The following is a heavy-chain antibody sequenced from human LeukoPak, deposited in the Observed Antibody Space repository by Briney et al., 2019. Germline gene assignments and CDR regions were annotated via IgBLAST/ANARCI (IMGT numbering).Heavy chain of an antibody. Sequence: GGSLRLSCAASGFSFSSYWMSWVRQAPGKGREWVANINQDGREKYYVASVKGRFTISRDNAKNSLYPHINSLRAEDTAMYYCARAGQEWFGELGFDSWGQGTLVTVSS. V-gene: IGHV3-7*01. CDR2: INQDGREK. J-gene: IGHJ4*02. CDR1: GFSFSSYW. D-gene: IGHD3-10*01. CDR3: ARAGQEWFGELGFDS.